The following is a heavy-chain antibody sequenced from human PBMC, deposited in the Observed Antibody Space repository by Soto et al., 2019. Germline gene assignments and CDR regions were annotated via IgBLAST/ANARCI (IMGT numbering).Heavy chain of an antibody. D-gene: IGHD1-1*01. Sequence: SETLSLTCPVSGGSISSGGYYWSWIRQHPGKGLEWIGYIYYSGSTYYNPSLKSRVTISVDTSKNQFSLKLSSVTAADTAVYYCARDSDWNGPGYMDVWGKGTTVTVSS. CDR3: ARDSDWNGPGYMDV. CDR2: IYYSGST. V-gene: IGHV4-31*03. CDR1: GGSISSGGYY. J-gene: IGHJ6*03.